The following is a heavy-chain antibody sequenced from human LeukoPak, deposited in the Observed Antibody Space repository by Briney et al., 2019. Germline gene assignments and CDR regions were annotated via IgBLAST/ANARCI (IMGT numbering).Heavy chain of an antibody. CDR2: IYYSGST. D-gene: IGHD3-10*01. J-gene: IGHJ4*02. V-gene: IGHV4-59*01. CDR3: ARGESPNYYFDY. CDR1: GDSISSYY. Sequence: SETLPLTCTVSGDSISSYYWSWIRQPPGKGLEWIGFIYYSGSTNDNPSLRSRVTISVDTSKKQFSLKLSSVTAADTAVYYCARGESPNYYFDYWGQGILVTVSS.